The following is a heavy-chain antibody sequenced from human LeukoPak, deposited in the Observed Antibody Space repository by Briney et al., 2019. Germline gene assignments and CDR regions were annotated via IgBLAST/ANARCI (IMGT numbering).Heavy chain of an antibody. D-gene: IGHD2-2*01. CDR2: ISGSGGST. CDR1: GFTFSSYA. CDR3: AKDFGGVVPAWNRFDP. V-gene: IGHV3-23*01. J-gene: IGHJ5*02. Sequence: GGSLRLSCAASGFTFSSYAMSWVRQAPGKGLEWVSAISGSGGSTYYADSVKGRFTISRDNSKNTLYLQMNSLRAEDTAVYYCAKDFGGVVPAWNRFDPWGQGTLVTVSS.